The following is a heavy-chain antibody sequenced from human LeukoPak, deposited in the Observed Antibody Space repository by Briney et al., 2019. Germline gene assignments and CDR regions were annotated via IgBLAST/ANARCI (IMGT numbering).Heavy chain of an antibody. CDR3: AREVNWNYESH. J-gene: IGHJ4*02. CDR2: IYSGGST. V-gene: IGHV3-66*02. Sequence: PGGSLRLSCAASGFTVSSNYMSWVRQAPGKGLEWVSVIYSGGSTYYADSVKGRFTISRDNSKNTLYLQMNSLRAEDTAVYYCAREVNWNYESHWGQGTLVTVSS. D-gene: IGHD1-7*01. CDR1: GFTVSSNY.